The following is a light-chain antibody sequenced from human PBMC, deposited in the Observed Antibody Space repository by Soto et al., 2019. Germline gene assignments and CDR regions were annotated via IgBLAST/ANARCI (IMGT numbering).Light chain of an antibody. J-gene: IGLJ1*01. CDR3: ISYTDRQSYL. V-gene: IGLV2-14*03. Sequence: QSALTQPASVSGSPGQSITISCSGTSSDIGSYDHVAWYQQFPGKSPKLIIYAVSDRPSGVSDRFSGSKSGISASLTISGLQTEDEADYYCISYTDRQSYLCGTGSKVTGL. CDR2: AVS. CDR1: SSDIGSYDH.